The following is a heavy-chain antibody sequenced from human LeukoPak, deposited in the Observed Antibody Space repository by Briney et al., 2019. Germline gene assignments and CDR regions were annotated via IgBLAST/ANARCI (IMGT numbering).Heavy chain of an antibody. D-gene: IGHD4-17*01. V-gene: IGHV3-30*18. CDR3: ANARPTATVTVTLVV. CDR2: ISYDGGNK. Sequence: LSGRSLRLSCAASGFTFSSYGMHWVRQAPGKGLEWVAVISYDGGNKYYADSVKGRFTISRDNSKNTLYLQMTSLRAEDTAVYYCANARPTATVTVTLVVWGQGTTVTVSS. CDR1: GFTFSSYG. J-gene: IGHJ6*02.